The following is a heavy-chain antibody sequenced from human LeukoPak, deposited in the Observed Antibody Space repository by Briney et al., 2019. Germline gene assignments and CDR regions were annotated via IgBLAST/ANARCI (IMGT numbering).Heavy chain of an antibody. CDR3: AGYHYGSGMVY. V-gene: IGHV4-34*01. J-gene: IGHJ4*02. D-gene: IGHD3-10*01. Sequence: SETLSLTCAVYGGSFSGYYWSWIRQPPGKGLEWIGEINHSGSTNYNPSLKSRVTISVDTSKNQFSLKLSSVTAADTAVYYCAGYHYGSGMVYWGQGTLVTVSS. CDR2: INHSGST. CDR1: GGSFSGYY.